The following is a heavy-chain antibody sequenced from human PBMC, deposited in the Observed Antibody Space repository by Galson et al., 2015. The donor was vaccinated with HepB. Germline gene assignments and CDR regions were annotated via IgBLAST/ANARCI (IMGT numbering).Heavy chain of an antibody. Sequence: SQRLSCAASGFTFATYGMNWVRQAPGRGLEWVASISYDSENLYYADSVQGRFTISRDNSRNTLFLQMNSLRPEDTAVYYCANAPLGGVVPPGLGFDSWGQGTLVTVSS. J-gene: IGHJ4*02. CDR1: GFTFATYG. CDR2: ISYDSENL. D-gene: IGHD3-16*01. CDR3: ANAPLGGVVPPGLGFDS. V-gene: IGHV3-30*18.